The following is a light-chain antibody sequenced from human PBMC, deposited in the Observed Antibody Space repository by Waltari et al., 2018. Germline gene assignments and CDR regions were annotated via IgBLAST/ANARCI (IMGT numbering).Light chain of an antibody. CDR2: DAS. Sequence: DIQMTQSPSTLSASVGDRVTITCRASQSISDWLAWYQQKLGKAPKLLIYDASTLESGVPSRFSGSGSGTEFTLTISSLQPDDFATYYCQQYNDWSTFGQGTKLEI. CDR1: QSISDW. J-gene: IGKJ2*01. CDR3: QQYNDWST. V-gene: IGKV1-5*01.